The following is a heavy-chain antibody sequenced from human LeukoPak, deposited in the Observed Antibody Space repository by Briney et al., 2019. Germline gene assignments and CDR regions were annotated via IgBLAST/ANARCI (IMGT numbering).Heavy chain of an antibody. CDR1: GGSFSGYY. J-gene: IGHJ4*02. Sequence: SETLSLTCAVYGGSFSGYYWSWIRQPPGKGLEWMGEIDHSGSTNYNPSLKSRVTISVDTSKNQFSLKLSSVTAADTAVYYCAGLIHYYDSSGYDYWGQGTLVTVSS. CDR3: AGLIHYYDSSGYDY. D-gene: IGHD3-22*01. CDR2: IDHSGST. V-gene: IGHV4-34*01.